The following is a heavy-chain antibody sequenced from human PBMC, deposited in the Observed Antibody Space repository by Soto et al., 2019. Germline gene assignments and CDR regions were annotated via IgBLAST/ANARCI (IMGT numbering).Heavy chain of an antibody. D-gene: IGHD6-6*01. CDR3: ERASSSSSAADY. CDR2: IYDSESA. V-gene: IGHV4-31*03. J-gene: IGHJ4*02. CDR1: GESINSGGYY. Sequence: QVQLQESGPGLVKPSQTLSLTCSVSGESINSGGYYWSWIRHHPGKGLEWTGYIYDSESAYYNPSLKSRVTISMVASKNHVARSLSSVTAADPAVYYCERASSSSSAADYWGQGTQVTVSS.